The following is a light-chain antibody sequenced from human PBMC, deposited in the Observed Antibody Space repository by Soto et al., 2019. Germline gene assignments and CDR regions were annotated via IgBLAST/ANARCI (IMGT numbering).Light chain of an antibody. V-gene: IGLV2-14*01. Sequence: QSVLTQPASVSGSPGQSITISCTGTSSDVGRYNYVSWYRQHPGTAPKLIISDVNSRPSGISNRFPGSKSGNTASLTISGLQAEDEAYYYCSSYTSDITQVFGGGTQLTVL. CDR1: SSDVGRYNY. CDR2: DVN. CDR3: SSYTSDITQV. J-gene: IGLJ3*02.